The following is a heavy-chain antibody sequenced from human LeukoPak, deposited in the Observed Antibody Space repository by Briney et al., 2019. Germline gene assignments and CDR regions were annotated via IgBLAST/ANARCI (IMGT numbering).Heavy chain of an antibody. CDR3: ARSLVNFCDY. CDR2: TYYRSNWNH. J-gene: IGHJ4*02. CDR1: GDSVSSNTAA. D-gene: IGHD6-13*01. V-gene: IGHV6-1*01. Sequence: SQTLSLTCAISGDSVSSNTAAWNWIRQSPSRGLEWLGRTYYRSNWNHDYAISVKSRITINPDTSKNQFSLQLNSVTPEDTAIYYCARSLVNFCDYWGQGTLVTVSS.